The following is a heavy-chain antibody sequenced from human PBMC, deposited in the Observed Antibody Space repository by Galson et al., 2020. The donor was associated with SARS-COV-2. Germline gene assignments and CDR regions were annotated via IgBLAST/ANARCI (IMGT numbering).Heavy chain of an antibody. D-gene: IGHD3-10*01. J-gene: IGHJ6*02. V-gene: IGHV4-34*01. Sequence: SETLSLTCGVYGGSFSDYYWTWIRQPPGKGLEWIGEINHSGYTNYNPSLKSRVTMSVDTSKNQFSLKLSSVSAADTAVYYCAWGSLRNYYYGMDVWGQGTTVTVSS. CDR2: INHSGYT. CDR1: GGSFSDYY. CDR3: AWGSLRNYYYGMDV.